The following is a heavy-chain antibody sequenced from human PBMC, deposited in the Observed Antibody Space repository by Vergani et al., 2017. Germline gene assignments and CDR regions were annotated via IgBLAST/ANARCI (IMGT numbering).Heavy chain of an antibody. CDR1: GFTFDDYA. CDR3: AKDTGGRSTRDYYYYYYMDV. V-gene: IGHV3-9*01. J-gene: IGHJ6*03. Sequence: EVQLVESGGGLVQPGRSLRLSCAASGFTFDDYAMHWVRQAPGKGLEWVSGISWNSGSIGYADSVKGRFTIPRDNAKNSLYLQMNSLRAEDTALYYCAKDTGGRSTRDYYYYYYMDVWGKGTTVTVSS. CDR2: ISWNSGSI. D-gene: IGHD2-2*01.